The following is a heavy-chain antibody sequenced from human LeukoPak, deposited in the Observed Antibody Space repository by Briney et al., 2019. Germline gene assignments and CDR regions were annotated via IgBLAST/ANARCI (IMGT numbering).Heavy chain of an antibody. CDR1: GASITSYY. Sequence: PSETLSLTCTVSGASITSYYWSWIRQPPGKGLEWIGHVFYSGSTNYNPSLQSRVTISLDTSNNQFSLKLSSVTAADTAVYYCARGRSTGYYSNWFDPWGQGTLVTVSS. V-gene: IGHV4-59*01. D-gene: IGHD3-22*01. CDR2: VFYSGST. J-gene: IGHJ5*02. CDR3: ARGRSTGYYSNWFDP.